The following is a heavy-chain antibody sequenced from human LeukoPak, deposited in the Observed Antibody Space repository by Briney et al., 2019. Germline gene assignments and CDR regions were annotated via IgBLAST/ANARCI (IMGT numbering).Heavy chain of an antibody. CDR1: GGSISSYY. CDR2: IYYSGST. V-gene: IGHV4-59*01. Sequence: SETLSLTCTVSGGSISSYYWSWIRQPAGKGLEWIGYIYYSGSTNYNPSLKSRVTISVDTSKNQFSLKLSSVTAADTAVYYCAREARDGYNLDYWGQGTLVTVSS. D-gene: IGHD5-24*01. J-gene: IGHJ4*02. CDR3: AREARDGYNLDY.